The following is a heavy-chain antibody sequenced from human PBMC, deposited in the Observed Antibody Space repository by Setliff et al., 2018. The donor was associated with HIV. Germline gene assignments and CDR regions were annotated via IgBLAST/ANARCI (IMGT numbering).Heavy chain of an antibody. CDR1: GYSISSGYY. J-gene: IGHJ6*02. D-gene: IGHD4-17*01. CDR2: IFHSAAT. CDR3: ARGRKLTTSRTSFYYGLDV. V-gene: IGHV4-38-2*01. Sequence: PSETLSLTCAVSGYSISSGYYWGWIRQPPGKGLEWIGSIFHSAATNYNPSLKSRVTISIDTSKNQFSLKLTSVTAADTGVYYCARGRKLTTSRTSFYYGLDVWGPGTTVTVSS.